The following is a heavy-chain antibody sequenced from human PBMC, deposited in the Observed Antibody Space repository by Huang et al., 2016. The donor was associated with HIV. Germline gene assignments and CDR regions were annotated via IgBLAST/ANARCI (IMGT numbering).Heavy chain of an antibody. CDR3: ARDNWGPFLTTFDS. D-gene: IGHD7-27*01. Sequence: QVHLQESGPGMVKPSETLSITCSVSGGSISDHHWGWIRQSPRKGLEGIGSVYATGTANDNPALKGRVTICLDKAKKQLSLNVGSMTAADTAIYYCARDNWGPFLTTFDSWGPGSLVTVSS. CDR1: GGSISDHH. J-gene: IGHJ4*02. V-gene: IGHV4-59*11. CDR2: VYATGTA.